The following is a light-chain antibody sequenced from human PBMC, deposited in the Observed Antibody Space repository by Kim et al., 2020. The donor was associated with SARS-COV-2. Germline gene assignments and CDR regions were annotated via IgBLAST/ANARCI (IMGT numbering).Light chain of an antibody. Sequence: QSALTQPRSVSGSPGQSVTISCTGTSSDVGGYNYVSWFQQHPGKAPKLMIYDVTKRPSGVPDRFSGSKSGNTASLTISGPQAEDEADYYCCSYAGGYVYVFGTGTKVTVL. CDR3: CSYAGGYVYV. V-gene: IGLV2-11*01. CDR1: SSDVGGYNY. CDR2: DVT. J-gene: IGLJ1*01.